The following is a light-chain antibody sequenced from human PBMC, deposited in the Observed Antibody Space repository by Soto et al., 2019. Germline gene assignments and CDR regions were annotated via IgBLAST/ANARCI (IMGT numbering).Light chain of an antibody. CDR3: SSYTSSRTLDVV. CDR2: EVS. V-gene: IGLV2-14*01. CDR1: SSDDGGYNY. Sequence: QSALTQPASVSGSPRQSSTISCTGASSDDGGYNYVSWYQQHPGKAPKLMIYEVSNRPSGVSNRFSGSKSGNTASLTISGLQAEHAADYYCSSYTSSRTLDVVFGGGTQRT. J-gene: IGLJ2*01.